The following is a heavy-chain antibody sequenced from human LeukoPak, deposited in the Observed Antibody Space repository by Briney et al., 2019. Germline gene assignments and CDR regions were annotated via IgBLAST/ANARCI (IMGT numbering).Heavy chain of an antibody. D-gene: IGHD3-22*01. J-gene: IGHJ4*02. CDR2: IKQDGSEK. CDR1: GFTFSRYW. V-gene: IGHV3-7*01. CDR3: ARDKNYYDSSRYSHPLDY. Sequence: GGSLRLSCAASGFTFSRYWMSWVRQAPGKGLEWVANIKQDGSEKYYVDSVKGRFTISRDNAKNSLYLQMNSLRAEDTAVYYCARDKNYYDSSRYSHPLDYWGQGTLVTVSS.